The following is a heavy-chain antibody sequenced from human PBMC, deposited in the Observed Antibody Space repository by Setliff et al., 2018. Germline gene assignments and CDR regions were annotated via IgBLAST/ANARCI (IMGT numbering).Heavy chain of an antibody. Sequence: GGSLRLSCAASGFAFSSYGMHWVRQAPGKGLEWVAFIRFDGTNKYYADSVKGRFTISRDNSKNTVSLQMNSLRPEDTAVYYCARDGPLYDNFWNAPGYMDVWGKGTTVTVSS. CDR1: GFAFSSYG. CDR3: ARDGPLYDNFWNAPGYMDV. CDR2: IRFDGTNK. J-gene: IGHJ6*03. D-gene: IGHD3-3*01. V-gene: IGHV3-30*02.